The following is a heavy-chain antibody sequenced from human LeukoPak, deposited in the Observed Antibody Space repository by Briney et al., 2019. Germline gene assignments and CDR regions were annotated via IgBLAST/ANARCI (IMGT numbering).Heavy chain of an antibody. J-gene: IGHJ4*02. CDR2: ISSSGSTI. V-gene: IGHV3-48*03. Sequence: PGGSLRLSCAASGFTFSRSEMNWVRQAPGKGLEWVSYISSSGSTIYYADSVKGQFTVSRDNAKNSLYLQMNSLRAEDTAVYFCARGSGDYENDHWGQGTLVTVSS. D-gene: IGHD4-17*01. CDR1: GFTFSRSE. CDR3: ARGSGDYENDH.